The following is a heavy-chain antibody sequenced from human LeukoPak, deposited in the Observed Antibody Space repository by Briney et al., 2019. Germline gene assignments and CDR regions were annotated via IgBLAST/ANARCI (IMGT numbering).Heavy chain of an antibody. CDR1: GFTVSSNY. CDR2: IYSGGST. Sequence: GGSLRLSCAASGFTVSSNYMSWVRQAPGKGLEWVSVIYSGGSTYYADSVKGRFTISRDNSKNTLYLQMNSLRAEDTAVYYCASMGRYYDSSGHTDYWGQGTLLTVSS. D-gene: IGHD3-22*01. J-gene: IGHJ4*02. V-gene: IGHV3-53*01. CDR3: ASMGRYYDSSGHTDY.